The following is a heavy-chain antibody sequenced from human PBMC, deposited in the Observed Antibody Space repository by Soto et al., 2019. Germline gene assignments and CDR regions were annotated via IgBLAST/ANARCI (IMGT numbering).Heavy chain of an antibody. Sequence: PGGSLRLSCAASGFTFSDYYMSWIRQAPGKGLEWVSYISSSSSYTNYADSVKGRFTISRDNAKNSLYLQMNSLRAEDTAVYYCARRYSSSWYFDYWGQGTLVTVSS. V-gene: IGHV3-11*06. J-gene: IGHJ4*02. CDR2: ISSSSSYT. D-gene: IGHD6-13*01. CDR3: ARRYSSSWYFDY. CDR1: GFTFSDYY.